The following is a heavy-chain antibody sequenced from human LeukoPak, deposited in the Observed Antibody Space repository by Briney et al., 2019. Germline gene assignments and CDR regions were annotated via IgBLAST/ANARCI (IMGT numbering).Heavy chain of an antibody. V-gene: IGHV3-23*01. J-gene: IGHJ4*02. D-gene: IGHD3-3*02. CDR1: GFTFSSYA. CDR2: ISGSGGST. Sequence: QPGGSLRLSCAASGFTFSSYAMSWVRQAPGKGLEWVSAISGSGGSTYHADSVKGRFTISRDNAKNSLYLQMDSLRAEDTAVYYCATESIGRHYDYWGQGTLLTVSS. CDR3: ATESIGRHYDY.